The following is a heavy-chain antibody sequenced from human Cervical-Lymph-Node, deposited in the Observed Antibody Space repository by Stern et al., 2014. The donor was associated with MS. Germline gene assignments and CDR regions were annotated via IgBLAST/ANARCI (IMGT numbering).Heavy chain of an antibody. CDR1: GGTLSTYA. CDR2: IIPIFGTT. J-gene: IGHJ2*01. V-gene: IGHV1-69*01. D-gene: IGHD4-17*01. Sequence: VQLVQSGAEVKKPGSSVKVSCKASGGTLSTYAISWVRQAPGQGLEWMGGIIPIFGTTTYAQKFQGSVTITAGESPSTVYMELSSLRSEDTAVYYCARATTENYWYFDLWGRGTLVTVSS. CDR3: ARATTENYWYFDL.